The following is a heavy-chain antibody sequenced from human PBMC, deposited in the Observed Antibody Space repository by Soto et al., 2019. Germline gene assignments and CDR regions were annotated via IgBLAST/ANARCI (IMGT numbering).Heavy chain of an antibody. Sequence: PSETLSLTCAVYGGSFSGYYWSWIRQPPGKGLEWIGYIYYSGSTNYNPSLKSRVTISVDTSKNQFSLKLSSVTAADTAVYYCARGGGRREWFDPWGQGTLVTVSS. D-gene: IGHD3-10*01. CDR2: IYYSGST. V-gene: IGHV4-59*01. CDR3: ARGGGRREWFDP. CDR1: GGSFSGYY. J-gene: IGHJ5*02.